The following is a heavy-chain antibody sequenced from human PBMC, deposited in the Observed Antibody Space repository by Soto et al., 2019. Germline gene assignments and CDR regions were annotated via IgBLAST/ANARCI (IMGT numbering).Heavy chain of an antibody. CDR1: GGSISSSSYY. D-gene: IGHD3-9*01. V-gene: IGHV4-39*01. Sequence: PSETLSLTCTVSGGSISSSSYYWGWIRQPPGKGLEWIGSIYYSGSTYYNPSLKSRVTISVDTSKNQFSLKLSSVTAADTAVYYCARSGEYDILTGPFDYWGQGTLVTVSS. J-gene: IGHJ4*02. CDR2: IYYSGST. CDR3: ARSGEYDILTGPFDY.